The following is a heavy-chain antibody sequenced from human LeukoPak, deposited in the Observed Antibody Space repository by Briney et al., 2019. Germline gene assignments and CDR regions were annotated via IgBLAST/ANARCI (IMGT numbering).Heavy chain of an antibody. CDR2: IYHSGST. CDR3: ARAKYYDILTGRNDNWFDP. Sequence: SGTLSLTCAVSGGSISSSNWWSWVRQPPGKGLEWIGEIYHSGSTNYNPSLKSRVTISVDRSKNQFSLKLSSVTAADTAVYYCARAKYYDILTGRNDNWFDPWGQGTLVTVSS. CDR1: GGSISSSNW. V-gene: IGHV4-4*02. D-gene: IGHD3-9*01. J-gene: IGHJ5*02.